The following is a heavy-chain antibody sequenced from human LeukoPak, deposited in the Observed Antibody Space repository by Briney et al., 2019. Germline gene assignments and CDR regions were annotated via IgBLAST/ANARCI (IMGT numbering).Heavy chain of an antibody. CDR2: FSAYNGNT. Sequence: GASVKVSCKASGYTFTSYGISWVRQAPGQGLEWMGWFSAYNGNTNYAQKLQGRVTMTTDTSTSTAYMELRSLRSDDTAVYYCARWYSADYYGSGSPFDPWGQGTLVTVSS. CDR1: GYTFTSYG. D-gene: IGHD3-10*01. V-gene: IGHV1-18*01. J-gene: IGHJ5*02. CDR3: ARWYSADYYGSGSPFDP.